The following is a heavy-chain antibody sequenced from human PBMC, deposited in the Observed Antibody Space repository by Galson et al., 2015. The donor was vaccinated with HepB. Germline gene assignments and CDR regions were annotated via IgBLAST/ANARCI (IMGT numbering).Heavy chain of an antibody. Sequence: ETLSLTCTVSGGSISSYYWSWIRQPPGKGLEWIGYIYYSGSTNYNPSLKSRVTISVDTSKNQFSLKLSSVTAADTAVYYCARVLVDTAMVIDPCCGVDYYYGMDVWGQGTTVTVSS. D-gene: IGHD5-18*01. CDR2: IYYSGST. CDR1: GGSISSYY. J-gene: IGHJ6*02. V-gene: IGHV4-59*01. CDR3: ARVLVDTAMVIDPCCGVDYYYGMDV.